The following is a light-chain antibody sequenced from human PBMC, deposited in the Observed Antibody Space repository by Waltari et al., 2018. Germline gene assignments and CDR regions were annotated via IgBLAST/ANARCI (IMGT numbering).Light chain of an antibody. CDR1: QSVSSY. Sequence: SCRASQSVSSYVAWYQQKPGQAPRLLIYDASNRATGIPARFSGSGSGTDFTLTISSLEPEDFAVYYCQQRSNWPITFGQGTRLEIK. CDR2: DAS. V-gene: IGKV3-11*01. CDR3: QQRSNWPIT. J-gene: IGKJ5*01.